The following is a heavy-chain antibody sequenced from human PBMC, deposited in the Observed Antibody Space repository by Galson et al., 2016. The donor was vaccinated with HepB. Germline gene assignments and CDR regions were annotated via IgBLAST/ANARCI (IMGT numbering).Heavy chain of an antibody. CDR2: IKSKTDGGKT. J-gene: IGHJ6*02. Sequence: SLRLSCAASGFTFSNAWMTWVRQAPGKGLEWVGHIKSKTDGGKTEHAAPVKGRFTISRDDSKNTLYLEMKSLKIEDTAVYYCIPTVSFWSGPDGIQVWGQGTTATVSS. CDR1: GFTFSNAW. D-gene: IGHD3-3*01. V-gene: IGHV3-15*01. CDR3: IPTVSFWSGPDGIQV.